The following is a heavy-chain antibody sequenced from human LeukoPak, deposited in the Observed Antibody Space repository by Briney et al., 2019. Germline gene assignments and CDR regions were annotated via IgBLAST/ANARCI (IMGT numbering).Heavy chain of an antibody. CDR1: GGSFSGYY. J-gene: IGHJ3*02. D-gene: IGHD3-9*01. V-gene: IGHV4-34*01. CDR3: ARYPRRYFDWFANDAFDI. Sequence: PSETLSLTCAVYGGSFSGYYWSWIRQPPGKGLEWIGEINHSGSTNYNPSLKSRVTISVDTSKNQFSLKLSSVTAADTAVYYCARYPRRYFDWFANDAFDIWGQGTMVTVSS. CDR2: INHSGST.